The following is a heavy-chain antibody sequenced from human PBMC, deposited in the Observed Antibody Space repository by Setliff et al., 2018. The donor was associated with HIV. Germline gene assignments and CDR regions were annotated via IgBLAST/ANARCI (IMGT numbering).Heavy chain of an antibody. CDR1: GFTFSSYS. V-gene: IGHV3-21*01. CDR2: ISSSSSYI. Sequence: PGGSLRLSCAASGFTFSSYSMNWVRQAPGKGLEWVSSISSSSSYIYYADSVKGRFTISRDNAKNSLYLQMNSLRAEDTAVYYCARASGIVGASVAFDIWGQGTMVTVSS. D-gene: IGHD1-26*01. CDR3: ARASGIVGASVAFDI. J-gene: IGHJ3*02.